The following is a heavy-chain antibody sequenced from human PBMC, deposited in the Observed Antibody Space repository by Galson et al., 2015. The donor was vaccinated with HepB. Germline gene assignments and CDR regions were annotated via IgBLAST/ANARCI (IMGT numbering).Heavy chain of an antibody. J-gene: IGHJ1*01. CDR1: GDSVSSNSAA. CDR3: ARGGYCSSTSCYVRGRFQH. D-gene: IGHD2-2*01. Sequence: CAISGDSVSSNSAAWNWIRQSPSRGLEWLGRTYYRSKWYNDYAVSVKSRITINPDTSKNQFSLKLSSVTAADTAVYYCARGGYCSSTSCYVRGRFQHWGQGTLVTVSS. V-gene: IGHV6-1*01. CDR2: TYYRSKWYN.